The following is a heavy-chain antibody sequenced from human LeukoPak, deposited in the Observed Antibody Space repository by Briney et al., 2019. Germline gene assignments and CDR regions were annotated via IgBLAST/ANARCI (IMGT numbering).Heavy chain of an antibody. Sequence: SGPTLVNPTQTLTLTCTFSGFSLSTSGVGVVWIRQPPGKALEWLALIYWDDDKRYSSSLKSRLTITKDTSKNQVVLTMTNMDTVDTATYYCARSVLYDAGSYYFDYWGQGTLVTVSP. CDR2: IYWDDDK. J-gene: IGHJ4*02. D-gene: IGHD3-10*01. CDR1: GFSLSTSGVG. V-gene: IGHV2-5*02. CDR3: ARSVLYDAGSYYFDY.